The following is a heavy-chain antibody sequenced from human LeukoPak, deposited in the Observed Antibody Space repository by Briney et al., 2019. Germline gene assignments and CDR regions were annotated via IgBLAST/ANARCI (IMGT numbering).Heavy chain of an antibody. CDR3: ARSDTPMTTVVTGGLEFDY. Sequence: ASVKVSCKASGYTFTGYYMHWVRQAPGQGLEWMGWINPNSGGTNYAQKFQGRVTMTRDTSISTAYMELSRLRSDDTAVYYCARSDTPMTTVVTGGLEFDYWGQGTLVTVSS. CDR2: INPNSGGT. J-gene: IGHJ4*02. V-gene: IGHV1-2*02. CDR1: GYTFTGYY. D-gene: IGHD4-23*01.